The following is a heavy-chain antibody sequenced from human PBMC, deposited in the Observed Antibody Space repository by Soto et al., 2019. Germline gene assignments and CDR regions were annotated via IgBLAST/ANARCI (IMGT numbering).Heavy chain of an antibody. D-gene: IGHD2-2*01. V-gene: IGHV4-34*01. CDR2: INHSGST. Sequence: SETLSLTCAVYGGSFSGYYWSWIRQPPGKGLEWIGEINHSGSTNYNPSLKSRVTISVDTSKNQFSLKLSSVTAADTAVYYCARGNLGYCSSTSCYAGWFDPWGQGTLVTVSS. CDR3: ARGNLGYCSSTSCYAGWFDP. CDR1: GGSFSGYY. J-gene: IGHJ5*02.